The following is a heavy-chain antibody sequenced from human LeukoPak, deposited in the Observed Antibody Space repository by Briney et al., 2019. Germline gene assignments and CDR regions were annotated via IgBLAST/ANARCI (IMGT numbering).Heavy chain of an antibody. CDR1: GASMSNYY. J-gene: IGHJ4*02. D-gene: IGHD3-22*01. CDR2: IYHSGTTYSGST. V-gene: IGHV4-39*07. CDR3: ARRPGKYYYDSSGYSGIVGATKRYYFDY. Sequence: SETLSLTCNVSGASMSNYYWVWIRQPPGKGLEWIGSIYHSGTTYSGSTYYNPSLKSRVTISLDTSKNQFSLKVGSMTAADTAVYYCARRPGKYYYDSSGYSGIVGATKRYYFDYWGQGTLVTVSS.